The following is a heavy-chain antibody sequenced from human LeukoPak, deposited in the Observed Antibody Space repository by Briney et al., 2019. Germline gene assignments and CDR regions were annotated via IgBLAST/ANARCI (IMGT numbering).Heavy chain of an antibody. CDR1: GGTFSSYT. CDR3: ARGSNYDYYYMGV. CDR2: IIPILGIA. V-gene: IGHV1-69*02. J-gene: IGHJ6*03. D-gene: IGHD4-11*01. Sequence: GSSVKVSCKASGGTFSSYTISWVRQAPGQGLEWVGRIIPILGIANYAQKFQGRVTITADKSTSTAYMELSSLRSEDTAVYYCARGSNYDYYYMGVWGKGTTVTVSS.